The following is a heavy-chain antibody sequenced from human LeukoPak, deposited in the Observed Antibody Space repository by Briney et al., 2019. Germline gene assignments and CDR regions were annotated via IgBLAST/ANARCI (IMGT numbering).Heavy chain of an antibody. CDR3: ARPNTPLIVVMTAALDY. D-gene: IGHD2-21*02. CDR1: GFSFSNHA. CDR2: ISGSGGGT. J-gene: IGHJ4*02. Sequence: GGSLRLSCAASGFSFSNHAMSWARRAPGTGLEWVSAISGSGGGTYYADSVKGRFTISRDNSKNTLFLRMNSLRAEDTAIYYCARPNTPLIVVMTAALDYWGQGTLVTVSS. V-gene: IGHV3-23*01.